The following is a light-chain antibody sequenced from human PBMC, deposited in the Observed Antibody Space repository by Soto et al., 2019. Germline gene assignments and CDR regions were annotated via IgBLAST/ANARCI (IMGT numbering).Light chain of an antibody. V-gene: IGKV3-20*01. CDR1: QSISSSS. Sequence: EIVLTQSPGTLSLSPGERATLSCRASQSISSSSLAWYQQKPGQAPRLLIHGASSRATGIPDRFSGSGSGTDFTLTISRLEPEDFAVYYCQQYGGSPLVTFGGGTKVDIK. J-gene: IGKJ4*01. CDR3: QQYGGSPLVT. CDR2: GAS.